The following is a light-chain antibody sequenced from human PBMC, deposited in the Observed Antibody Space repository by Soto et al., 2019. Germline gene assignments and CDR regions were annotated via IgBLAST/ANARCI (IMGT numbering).Light chain of an antibody. CDR2: GAS. J-gene: IGKJ1*01. CDR3: QQYDRSLWT. CDR1: QSVSSSY. V-gene: IGKV3-20*01. Sequence: IVLTQSPGTLSLSPGERATLSCRASQSVSSSYLAWYQQKPGQAPRLLIYGASSRATGIQERFSGSGSGRNFTLNISRLAPADFAIYYCQQYDRSLWTSGQGTKVEIK.